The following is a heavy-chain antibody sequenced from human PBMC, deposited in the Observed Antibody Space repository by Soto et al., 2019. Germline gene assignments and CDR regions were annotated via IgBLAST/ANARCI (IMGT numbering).Heavy chain of an antibody. D-gene: IGHD3-16*01. CDR1: GFIFSNAW. J-gene: IGHJ5*02. Sequence: EVQLVESGGGLAKPGGSLRLSCAGSGFIFSNAWMNWVRQVPGRGLEWVGRIKSKYNGGTLDYAAPVEGRFTVSRDDSRNTVYLQMNSLKTEDTAVYYCTTGLWSPPFDPWGRGTLVTVSS. CDR2: IKSKYNGGTL. CDR3: TTGLWSPPFDP. V-gene: IGHV3-15*07.